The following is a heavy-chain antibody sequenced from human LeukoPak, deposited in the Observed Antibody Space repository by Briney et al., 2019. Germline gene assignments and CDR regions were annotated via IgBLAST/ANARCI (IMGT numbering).Heavy chain of an antibody. D-gene: IGHD2-2*01. Sequence: SETLSLTCTVSGGSISSSSDYWGWIRQPPGKGLEWIGSIYYGGSTYYNPSLKSRVTISVDTSKNQFSLKLSSVTAADTAVYYCARDRGLVPADRGAFDYWGQGTLVTVSS. J-gene: IGHJ4*02. CDR3: ARDRGLVPADRGAFDY. V-gene: IGHV4-39*07. CDR1: GGSISSSSDY. CDR2: IYYGGST.